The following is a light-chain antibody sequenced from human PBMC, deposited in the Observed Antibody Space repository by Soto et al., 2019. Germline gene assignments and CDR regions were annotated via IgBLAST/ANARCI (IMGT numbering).Light chain of an antibody. CDR1: QSISSS. Sequence: DIQMTQSPSSLSASVGDKVTITCRASQSISSSLNWYQQKSGKAPNLLIYGVSRLQGGVPSRFSGSGSGTDFTLSISSLQPEDFATHYCHPSYTSPSLTLGQGTRPET. V-gene: IGKV1-39*01. J-gene: IGKJ5*01. CDR3: HPSYTSPSLT. CDR2: GVS.